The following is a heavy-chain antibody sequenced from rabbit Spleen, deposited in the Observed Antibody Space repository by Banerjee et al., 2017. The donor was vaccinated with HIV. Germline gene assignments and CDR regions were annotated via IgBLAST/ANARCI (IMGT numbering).Heavy chain of an antibody. CDR2: INTATGKA. D-gene: IGHD1-1*01. CDR3: ARDLAAVIGWNFDL. J-gene: IGHJ4*01. V-gene: IGHV1S45*01. CDR1: GFSFSDRDV. Sequence: QEQLEESGGGLVKPEGSLTLTCKASGFSFSDRDVMCWVRQAPGKGLEWIACINTATGKAVYASWAKGRFTISKTSSTTVTLQMTSLTVADTATYFCARDLAAVIGWNFDLWGQGTLVTVS.